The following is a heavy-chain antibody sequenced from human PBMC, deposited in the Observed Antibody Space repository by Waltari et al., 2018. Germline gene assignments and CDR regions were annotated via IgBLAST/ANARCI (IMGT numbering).Heavy chain of an antibody. Sequence: EVQLLESGGGLVQPGGSLRLSCAASGFTFRSYAIRWGRQAPGKGLEWVSAISGSGGSTYYADSVKGRFTISRDNSKNTLYLQMNSLRAEDTAVYYCASASGSYYLYYWGQGTLVTVSS. J-gene: IGHJ4*02. CDR2: ISGSGGST. CDR3: ASASGSYYLYY. D-gene: IGHD1-26*01. V-gene: IGHV3-23*01. CDR1: GFTFRSYA.